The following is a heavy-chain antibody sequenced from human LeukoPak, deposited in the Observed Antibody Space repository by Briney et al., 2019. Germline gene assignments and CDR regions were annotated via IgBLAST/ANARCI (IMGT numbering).Heavy chain of an antibody. J-gene: IGHJ4*02. D-gene: IGHD5-24*01. Sequence: PGRSLRLSCAASGFIFSNYAMHWVRQAPGKGLEWVAVISYDGSNEYYADSVKGRFTISRDSSKNTLYLQMNSLRTEDTAVFYCARGGMATLFDYWGQGTPVTVSS. CDR1: GFIFSNYA. CDR2: ISYDGSNE. CDR3: ARGGMATLFDY. V-gene: IGHV3-30*04.